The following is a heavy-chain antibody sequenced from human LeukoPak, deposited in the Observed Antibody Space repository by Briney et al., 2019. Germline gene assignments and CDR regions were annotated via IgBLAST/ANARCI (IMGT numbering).Heavy chain of an antibody. D-gene: IGHD3-10*01. J-gene: IGHJ6*02. V-gene: IGHV3-23*01. CDR2: ISGSGGST. Sequence: GGSLRLSCAASGFTFSSYAMSWVRQAPGKGLEWVSAISGSGGSTYYADSVKGRFTISRDNSKNTLYLQMNSLRAEDTAVYYCAKDQVTMVRGVILQYYYYGMDVWGQGTTVTVSS. CDR1: GFTFSSYA. CDR3: AKDQVTMVRGVILQYYYYGMDV.